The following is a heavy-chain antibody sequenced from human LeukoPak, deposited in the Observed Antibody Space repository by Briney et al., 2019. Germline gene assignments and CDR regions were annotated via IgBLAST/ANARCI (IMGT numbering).Heavy chain of an antibody. V-gene: IGHV4-4*02. J-gene: IGHJ4*02. Sequence: GSLRLSCAASGFTFSSYGMHWVRQAPGKGLEWIGELYHSGNTNYNPSLKSRVTMSVDKSKNQFSLKLSSVTAADTAVYYCASALPFQLVHWGQGTLVTVSS. CDR1: GFTFSSYG. CDR2: LYHSGNT. CDR3: ASALPFQLVH.